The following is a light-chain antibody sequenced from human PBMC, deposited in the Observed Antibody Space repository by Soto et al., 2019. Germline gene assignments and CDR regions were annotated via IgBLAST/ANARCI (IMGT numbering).Light chain of an antibody. CDR3: QQYNDLPLS. CDR1: QSVSSN. V-gene: IGKV3-15*01. CDR2: GAS. J-gene: IGKJ4*01. Sequence: EIVMTQSPATLSVSPGERATLSCRASQSVSSNLAWYQQKPGQAPRLLIYGASTRATGIPARFSGSGSGTEYTLTISSLQPEDFAVYYCQQYNDLPLSFGGGTKVDIK.